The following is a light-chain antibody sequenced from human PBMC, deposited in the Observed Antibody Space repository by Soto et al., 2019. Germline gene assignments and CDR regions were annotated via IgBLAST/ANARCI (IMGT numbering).Light chain of an antibody. J-gene: IGLJ2*01. CDR1: NSDIGTYNY. V-gene: IGLV2-14*01. CDR2: EVT. Sequence: QSALTQPACVSGSPGQSITISCTGSNSDIGTYNYVSWYQQHPGKAPKLIIYEVTNRPSEVSDRFSGSKSGNTASLTISGLQSEDEAFYHCSSYSSTTTYILFGGGTQLTVL. CDR3: SSYSSTTTYIL.